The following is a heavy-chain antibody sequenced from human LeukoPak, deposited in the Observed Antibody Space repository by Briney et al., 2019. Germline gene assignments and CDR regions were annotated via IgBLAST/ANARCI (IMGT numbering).Heavy chain of an antibody. V-gene: IGHV3-23*01. Sequence: GGSLRLSYAASGFTFSNYGMSWVRQAPGKGLEWASIMRVGGKTYYAESVKGRFTISRDNAKNSLYLQMNSLRAEDTAVYYCARSYDYVWGSYRSPSDYWGQGTLVTVSS. D-gene: IGHD3-16*02. J-gene: IGHJ4*02. CDR3: ARSYDYVWGSYRSPSDY. CDR2: MRVGGKT. CDR1: GFTFSNYG.